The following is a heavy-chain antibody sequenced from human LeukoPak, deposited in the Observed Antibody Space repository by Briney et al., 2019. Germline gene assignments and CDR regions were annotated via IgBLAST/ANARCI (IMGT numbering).Heavy chain of an antibody. J-gene: IGHJ3*02. CDR3: AKPTTVVTDNDAFDI. CDR1: GFTVSSNY. Sequence: GGSLRLSCAASGFTVSSNYMSWVRQAPGKGLEWVAVISYDGSNKYYADSVKGRFTISRDNSKNTLYLQMNSLRAEDTAVYYCAKPTTVVTDNDAFDIWGQGTMVTVSS. D-gene: IGHD4-23*01. V-gene: IGHV3-30*18. CDR2: ISYDGSNK.